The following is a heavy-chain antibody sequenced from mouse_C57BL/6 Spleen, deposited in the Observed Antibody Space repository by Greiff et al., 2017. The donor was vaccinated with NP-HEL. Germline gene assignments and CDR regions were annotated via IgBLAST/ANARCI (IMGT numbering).Heavy chain of an antibody. J-gene: IGHJ4*01. CDR3: ARPHYGNYPYAMDY. D-gene: IGHD2-1*01. V-gene: IGHV2-6*03. Sequence: VKLVESGPGLVAPSQSLSITCTVSGFSLTSYGVHWVRQPPGKGLEWLVVIWSDGSTTYNSALKSRLSISKDNSKSQVFLKMNSLQTDDTAMYYCARPHYGNYPYAMDYWGQGTSVTVSS. CDR1: GFSLTSYG. CDR2: IWSDGST.